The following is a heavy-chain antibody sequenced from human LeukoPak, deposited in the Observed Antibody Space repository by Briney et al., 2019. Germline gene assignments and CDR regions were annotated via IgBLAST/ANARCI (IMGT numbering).Heavy chain of an antibody. D-gene: IGHD2-8*01. CDR3: ARENIVLMVYDY. CDR1: GFTFSSYS. Sequence: GGSLRLSCAASGFTFSSYSMNWVRQAPGKGLEWVSAISGSGGSTYYADSVKGRFTISRDNSKNTLYLQMNSLRAEDTAVYYCARENIVLMVYDYWGQGTLVTVSS. J-gene: IGHJ4*02. CDR2: ISGSGGST. V-gene: IGHV3-23*01.